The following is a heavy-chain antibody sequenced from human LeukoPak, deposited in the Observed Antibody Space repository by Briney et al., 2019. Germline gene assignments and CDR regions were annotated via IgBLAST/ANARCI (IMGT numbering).Heavy chain of an antibody. Sequence: PSETLSLTCTVSGDSISNSYWSWLRQPPGKGLEWIGYISYTGSTNYNPSLKSRVTISVDTSKNQFSLKLSSVTAADTAVYYCARVGRGDYVWGSYSFDYWGQGTLVTVSS. CDR3: ARVGRGDYVWGSYSFDY. V-gene: IGHV4-59*01. CDR2: ISYTGST. J-gene: IGHJ4*02. D-gene: IGHD3-16*01. CDR1: GDSISNSY.